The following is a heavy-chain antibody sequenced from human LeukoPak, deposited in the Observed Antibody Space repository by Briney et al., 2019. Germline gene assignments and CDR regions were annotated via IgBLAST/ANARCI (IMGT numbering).Heavy chain of an antibody. CDR2: INHSGDT. V-gene: IGHV4-34*01. D-gene: IGHD4-17*01. CDR1: GGSFSGYY. CDR3: ARSIIYGSLYYFDY. J-gene: IGHJ4*02. Sequence: SETLSLTCAVYGGSFSGYYWSWIRQPPGKGLEWIGEINHSGDTNYNPSLKSRVTISLDTSKNQFSLKLTSVTAAYTAVYYCARSIIYGSLYYFDYWGQGTLVTVSS.